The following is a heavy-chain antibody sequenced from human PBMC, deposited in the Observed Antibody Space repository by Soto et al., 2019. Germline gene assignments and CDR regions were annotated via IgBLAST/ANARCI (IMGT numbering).Heavy chain of an antibody. Sequence: EVQLVESGGGLVQPGGSLRLSCAASGFTFSSYSMNWVRQAPGKGLEWVSYISSSSSTIYYADSVKGRFTISRDNAKNSLYLQMNSLRDEDTAVYYCAGRYSSGWGGPYFDLWGRGTLVTVSS. J-gene: IGHJ2*01. D-gene: IGHD6-19*01. V-gene: IGHV3-48*02. CDR1: GFTFSSYS. CDR3: AGRYSSGWGGPYFDL. CDR2: ISSSSSTI.